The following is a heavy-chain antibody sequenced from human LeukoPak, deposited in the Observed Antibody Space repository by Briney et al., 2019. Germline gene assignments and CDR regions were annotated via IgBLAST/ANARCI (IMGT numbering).Heavy chain of an antibody. CDR3: ARHSPLPAYDFWSYGMDV. V-gene: IGHV4-39*01. Sequence: SETLSLTCTVSGGSISSSSYYWGWIRQPPGKGLEWIGSIYYSGSTYYNPSLKSRVTISVDTSKNQFSLKLSSVTAADTAVYYCARHSPLPAYDFWSYGMDVWGQGTTVTVSS. D-gene: IGHD3-3*01. J-gene: IGHJ6*02. CDR2: IYYSGST. CDR1: GGSISSSSYY.